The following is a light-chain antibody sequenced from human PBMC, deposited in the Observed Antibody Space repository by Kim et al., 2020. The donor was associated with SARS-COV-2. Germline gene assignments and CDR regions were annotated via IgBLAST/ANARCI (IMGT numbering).Light chain of an antibody. CDR1: QSISSW. CDR3: QQYNRPATWT. CDR2: DAS. J-gene: IGKJ1*01. Sequence: DIQMTQSPSTLSASVGDRVTITCRASQSISSWLAWYQQKPGKAPKLLIYDASSLESGVPSRFSGSGSGTEFTLTISSLQPDDFATYYCQQYNRPATWTSGQGTKVEIK. V-gene: IGKV1-5*01.